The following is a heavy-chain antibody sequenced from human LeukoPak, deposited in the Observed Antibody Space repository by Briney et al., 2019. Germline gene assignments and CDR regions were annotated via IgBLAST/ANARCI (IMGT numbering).Heavy chain of an antibody. CDR3: ARDQGGASKGRAFDI. D-gene: IGHD1-26*01. V-gene: IGHV6-1*01. CDR1: GDSVSSNTAG. CDR2: TYYRSNWGN. J-gene: IGHJ3*02. Sequence: PSQTLSLTCAISGDSVSSNTAGWSWIRQSPSRGLEWLGRTYYRSNWGNDYAVSVKSRITIVPDTPKNQFSLQLNSVTPDDTAGYYCARDQGGASKGRAFDIWGQGTLVTVSS.